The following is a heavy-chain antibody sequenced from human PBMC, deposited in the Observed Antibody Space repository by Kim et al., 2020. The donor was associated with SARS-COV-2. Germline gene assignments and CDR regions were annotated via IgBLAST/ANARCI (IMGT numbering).Heavy chain of an antibody. CDR1: GGSISSSSYY. CDR3: ARHAGRIAAHFYYYGMDV. Sequence: SETLSLTYTVSGGSISSSSYYWGWIRQPPGKGLEWIGSIYYSGSTYYNPSLKSRVTISVDTSKNQFSLKLSSVTAADTAVYYCARHAGRIAAHFYYYGMDVWGQGTTVTVSS. D-gene: IGHD6-6*01. V-gene: IGHV4-39*01. J-gene: IGHJ6*02. CDR2: IYYSGST.